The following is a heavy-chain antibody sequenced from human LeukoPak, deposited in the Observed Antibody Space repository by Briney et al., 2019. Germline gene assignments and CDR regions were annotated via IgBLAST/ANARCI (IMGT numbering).Heavy chain of an antibody. CDR3: ARSFLSGPGIVSQGNAFDI. CDR1: GGSISSGGYY. Sequence: PSETLSLTCTVSGGSISSGGYYWSWIRQPPGKGLEWIGYIYYSGSTYYNPSLKSRVTISVDTSKNQFSLKLSSVTAADTAVYYCARSFLSGPGIVSQGNAFDIWGQGTMVTVSS. D-gene: IGHD1-26*01. V-gene: IGHV4-30-4*08. J-gene: IGHJ3*02. CDR2: IYYSGST.